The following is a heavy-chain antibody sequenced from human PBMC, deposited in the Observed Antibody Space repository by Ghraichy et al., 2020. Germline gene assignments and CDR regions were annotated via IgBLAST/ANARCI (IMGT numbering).Heavy chain of an antibody. CDR1: GGTFSSYA. D-gene: IGHD1-20*01. CDR2: IIPIFGTA. J-gene: IGHJ4*02. Sequence: VKVSCKASGGTFSSYAISWVRQAPGQGLEWMGGIIPIFGTANYAQKFQGRVTITADESTSTAYMELSSLRSEDTAVYYCARAPLRLGITGTTRILILGDYFDYWGQGTLVTVSS. V-gene: IGHV1-69*01. CDR3: ARAPLRLGITGTTRILILGDYFDY.